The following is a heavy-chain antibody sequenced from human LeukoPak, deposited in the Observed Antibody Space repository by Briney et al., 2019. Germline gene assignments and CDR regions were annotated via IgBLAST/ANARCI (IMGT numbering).Heavy chain of an antibody. V-gene: IGHV3-33*06. CDR2: IWYDGSNK. CDR3: AKDLGMRWLQSNFDY. J-gene: IGHJ4*02. D-gene: IGHD5-24*01. Sequence: GSLRLSCAASGFTFSSYGMHWVRQAPGKGLEWVAVIWYDGSNKYYADSVKGRFTISRDNSKNTLYLQMNSLRAEDTAVYYCAKDLGMRWLQSNFDYWGQGTLVTVSS. CDR1: GFTFSSYG.